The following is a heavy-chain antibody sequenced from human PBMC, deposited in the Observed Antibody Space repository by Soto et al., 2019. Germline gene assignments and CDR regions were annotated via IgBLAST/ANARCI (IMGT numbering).Heavy chain of an antibody. D-gene: IGHD2-15*01. CDR3: ARGSLYCSSTSCSYGMDV. V-gene: IGHV3-33*01. CDR1: GFTFSDYG. Sequence: GGSLRLSCAASGFTFSDYGMHWVRQAPGEGLQWVAVIWFDGSNEHYADSVKGRFTISRDNSKNALYLQMYSLRAGDTAVYYCARGSLYCSSTSCSYGMDVWGQGTTVTVSS. J-gene: IGHJ6*02. CDR2: IWFDGSNE.